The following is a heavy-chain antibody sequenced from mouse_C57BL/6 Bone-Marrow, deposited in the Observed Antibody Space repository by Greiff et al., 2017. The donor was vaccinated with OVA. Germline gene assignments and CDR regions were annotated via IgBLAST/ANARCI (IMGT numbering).Heavy chain of an antibody. CDR1: GYTFTSYW. CDR3: ARTGYDFFFDY. CDR2: IDPSDSET. V-gene: IGHV1-52*01. Sequence: QVQLQQPGAELVRPGSSVKLSCKASGYTFTSYWMHWVKQRPIQGLEWIGNIDPSDSETHYNQKFKDKATLTVDKSSSTAYMQFSSLTSEDSSVYYCARTGYDFFFDYWGQGTTLTVSS. D-gene: IGHD2-4*01. J-gene: IGHJ2*01.